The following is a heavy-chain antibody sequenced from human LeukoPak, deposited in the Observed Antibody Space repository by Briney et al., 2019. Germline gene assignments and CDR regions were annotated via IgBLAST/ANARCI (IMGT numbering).Heavy chain of an antibody. CDR1: GFTFSSYG. J-gene: IGHJ3*02. V-gene: IGHV3-33*06. Sequence: GGSLRLSCAASGFTFSSYGMHWVRQAPGKGLGWVAVIWYDGSNKYYADSVKGRFTISRDNSKKTLYLQMNSLRAEDTAVYYCAKDGFYDFWSGTTHAFDIWGQGTMVTVSS. D-gene: IGHD3-3*01. CDR2: IWYDGSNK. CDR3: AKDGFYDFWSGTTHAFDI.